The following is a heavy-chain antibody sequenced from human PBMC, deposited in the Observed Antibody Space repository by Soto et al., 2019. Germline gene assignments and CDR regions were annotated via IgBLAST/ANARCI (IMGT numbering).Heavy chain of an antibody. Sequence: ASVKVSCKASGYSFTSLDINWVRQTAGQGLEWMGWMEPSTGRTGYAQKLQGRVTMTRDTSINTAYMELTTLTSDDTAFYYCARGVSAGVDYWGQGTLVTVSS. V-gene: IGHV1-8*01. CDR3: ARGVSAGVDY. CDR1: GYSFTSLD. CDR2: MEPSTGRT. D-gene: IGHD1-26*01. J-gene: IGHJ4*02.